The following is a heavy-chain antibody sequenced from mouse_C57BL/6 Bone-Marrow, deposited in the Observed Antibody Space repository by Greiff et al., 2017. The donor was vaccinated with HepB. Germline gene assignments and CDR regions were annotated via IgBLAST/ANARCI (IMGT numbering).Heavy chain of an antibody. CDR3: ARPYYGSSPPFAY. Sequence: VHLVESGAELARPGASVKLSCKASGYTFTSYGISWVKQRTGQGLEWIGEIYPRSGNTYYNEKFKGKATLTADKSSSTAYMELRSLTSEDSAVYFCARPYYGSSPPFAYWGQGTLVTVSA. CDR2: IYPRSGNT. V-gene: IGHV1-81*01. CDR1: GYTFTSYG. J-gene: IGHJ3*01. D-gene: IGHD1-1*01.